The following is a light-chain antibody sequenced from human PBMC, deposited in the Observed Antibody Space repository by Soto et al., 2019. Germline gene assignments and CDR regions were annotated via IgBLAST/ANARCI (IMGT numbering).Light chain of an antibody. J-gene: IGKJ1*01. Sequence: DIVMTQSPDSLAVSLGERATINCKSSQSVLYSSNNKDYLAWYQRKPGQPPKLLISCASTRESGVPDRFSGSGSGTDFTLTISSLQAEDVAVYYCQQYYSAPLAFGQGTKVEIK. V-gene: IGKV4-1*01. CDR2: CAS. CDR3: QQYYSAPLA. CDR1: QSVLYSSNNKDY.